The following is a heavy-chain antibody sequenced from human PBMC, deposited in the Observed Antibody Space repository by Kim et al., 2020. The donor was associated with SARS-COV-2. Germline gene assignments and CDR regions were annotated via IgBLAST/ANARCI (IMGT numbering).Heavy chain of an antibody. CDR3: AWTSGGSGYDYYFGY. D-gene: IGHD5-12*01. J-gene: IGHJ4*02. CDR2: IYPGDSDT. CDR1: GYSFTSYW. V-gene: IGHV5-51*01. Sequence: GASLKISCKGSGYSFTSYWIGWVRQMPGKGLEWMGIIYPGDSDTRYSPSFQGQVTISADKSISTAYLQWSSLKASDTAMYYCAWTSGGSGYDYYFGYWGQGTLVTVSS.